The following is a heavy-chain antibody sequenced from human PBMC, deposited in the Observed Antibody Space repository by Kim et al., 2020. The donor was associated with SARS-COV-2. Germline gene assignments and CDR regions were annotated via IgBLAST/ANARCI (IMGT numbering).Heavy chain of an antibody. D-gene: IGHD6-6*01. CDR3: AKDFLMTYSSSSVDYYYYYGMDV. J-gene: IGHJ6*02. Sequence: GGSLRLSCAASGFTFSSYAMSWVRQAPGKGLEWVSAISGSGGSTYYADSVKGRFTISRDNSKNTLYLQMNSLRAEDTAVYYCAKDFLMTYSSSSVDYYYYYGMDVWGQGTTVTVSS. CDR2: ISGSGGST. CDR1: GFTFSSYA. V-gene: IGHV3-23*01.